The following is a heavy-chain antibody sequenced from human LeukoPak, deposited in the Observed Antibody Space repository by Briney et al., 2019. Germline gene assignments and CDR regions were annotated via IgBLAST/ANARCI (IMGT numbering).Heavy chain of an antibody. CDR3: ARAYMTATRHFDY. D-gene: IGHD2-21*02. CDR2: IIPIFGSA. CDR1: GYTFTSYD. J-gene: IGHJ4*02. Sequence: SVKVSCKASGYTFTSYDINWVRQAPGQGLEWMGGIIPIFGSANYAQKFQGRVTITADESTSTAYMELSSLRSEDTAMYYCARAYMTATRHFDYWGQGTLVTVSS. V-gene: IGHV1-69*13.